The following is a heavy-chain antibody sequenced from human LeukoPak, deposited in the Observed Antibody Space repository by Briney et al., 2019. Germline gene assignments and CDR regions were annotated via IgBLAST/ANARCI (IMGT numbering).Heavy chain of an antibody. D-gene: IGHD1-26*01. Sequence: PSQTLSLTCTVSGDSISSGGYYWSWIRQHPGKGLEWIGYIYYSGSTYYNPSLKSRVTISVDTSKNQFSLKLSSVTAADTAVYYCAIGDPYSGSYWRIGVYFDYWGQGTLVTVSS. CDR2: IYYSGST. CDR3: AIGDPYSGSYWRIGVYFDY. J-gene: IGHJ4*02. V-gene: IGHV4-31*03. CDR1: GDSISSGGYY.